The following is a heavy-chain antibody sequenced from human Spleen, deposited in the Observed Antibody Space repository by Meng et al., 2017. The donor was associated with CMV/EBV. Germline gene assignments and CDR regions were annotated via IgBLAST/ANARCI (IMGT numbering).Heavy chain of an antibody. V-gene: IGHV3-21*04. D-gene: IGHD1-1*01. CDR2: IGGSGSSI. Sequence: GESLKISCAASGFTFSSYAMSWVRQAPGKGLEWVSSIGGSGSSISYADSVKGRFTISRDNAKNSLYLQMNSLRGEDTAVYFCARGRSDRSTTFEYWGQGTLVTVSS. J-gene: IGHJ4*02. CDR3: ARGRSDRSTTFEY. CDR1: GFTFSSYA.